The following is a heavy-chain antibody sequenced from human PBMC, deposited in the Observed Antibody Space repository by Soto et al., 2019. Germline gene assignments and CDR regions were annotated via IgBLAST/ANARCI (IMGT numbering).Heavy chain of an antibody. CDR3: ASSHHDNYDNSGTFLDH. Sequence: GSLRLSCAASGFTFSSYAMSWVRQAPGKGLEWIGNIYHSGRTYYHASLKSRVTISVDTSKSQFSLKMNSVTAADTAVYYCASSHHDNYDNSGTFLDHWGQGSLVTVSS. CDR2: IYHSGRT. D-gene: IGHD3-22*01. V-gene: IGHV4-38-2*01. CDR1: GFTFSSYA. J-gene: IGHJ4*02.